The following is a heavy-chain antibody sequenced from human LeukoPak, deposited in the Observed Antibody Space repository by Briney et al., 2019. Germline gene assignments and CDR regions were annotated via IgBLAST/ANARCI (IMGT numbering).Heavy chain of an antibody. V-gene: IGHV4-4*07. Sequence: SETLSLPCTVSSGPFRSYYWSWIRKPAGKGLEWIGRFYTSGSPNYNPSLKRRVTLSVDTSKNQFSLKLSSVTAADTAVYYCARWYSGSSTFDYWGQGTLVTVSS. CDR2: FYTSGSP. J-gene: IGHJ4*02. CDR3: ARWYSGSSTFDY. D-gene: IGHD1-26*01. CDR1: SGPFRSYY.